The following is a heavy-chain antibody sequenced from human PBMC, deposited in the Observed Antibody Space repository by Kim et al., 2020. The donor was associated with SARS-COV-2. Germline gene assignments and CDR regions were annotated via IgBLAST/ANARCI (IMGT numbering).Heavy chain of an antibody. V-gene: IGHV1-2*06. CDR3: ARSLGYCSSTSCHDY. J-gene: IGHJ4*02. CDR2: INPNSGGT. D-gene: IGHD2-2*01. CDR1: GYTFTGYY. Sequence: ASVKVSCKASGYTFTGYYMHWVRQAPGQGLEWMGRINPNSGGTNYAQKFQGRVTMTRDTSISTAYMELSRLRSDDTAVYYCARSLGYCSSTSCHDYWGQGTLVTVSS.